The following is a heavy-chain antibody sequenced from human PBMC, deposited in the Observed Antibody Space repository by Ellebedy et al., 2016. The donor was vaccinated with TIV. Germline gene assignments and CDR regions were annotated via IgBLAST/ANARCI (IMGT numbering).Heavy chain of an antibody. CDR1: GFTFSSFW. CDR3: VKSSGTWY. V-gene: IGHV3-23*01. CDR2: IGDSGSNT. Sequence: PGGSLRLSCAASGFTFSSFWMTWVRQAPGKGLEWLSAIGDSGSNTYYADSVKGRFTISRDNSKNTLYLQMSSLRAEDTAVYYCVKSSGTWYWGQGTLVTVSS. D-gene: IGHD1-26*01. J-gene: IGHJ4*02.